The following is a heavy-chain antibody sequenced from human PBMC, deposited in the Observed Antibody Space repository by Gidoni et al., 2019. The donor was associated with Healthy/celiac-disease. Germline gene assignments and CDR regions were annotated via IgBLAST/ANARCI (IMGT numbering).Heavy chain of an antibody. Sequence: EVQLLESGGGLVQPGGSLRLPCAASAFTFSSYAMSWVRQAPGKGLEWVSAISGSGGSTYYAVSVKGRFTISRDNSKNTLYLQMNSLRAEDTAVYYCALLLPIDFWSGYSHYWGQGTLVTVSS. V-gene: IGHV3-23*01. CDR2: ISGSGGST. J-gene: IGHJ4*02. D-gene: IGHD3-3*01. CDR3: ALLLPIDFWSGYSHY. CDR1: AFTFSSYA.